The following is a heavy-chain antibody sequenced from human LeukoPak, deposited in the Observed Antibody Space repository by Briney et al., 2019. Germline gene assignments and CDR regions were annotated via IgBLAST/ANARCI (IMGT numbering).Heavy chain of an antibody. CDR1: GFIFNTYA. Sequence: GGSLRLSCAASGFIFNTYALHWVRQVPGKGLEWVTIISFDGVNKYYADSVKGRFTISRDNSKDTLYLHMDSLRPEDTAVYYCAKSGSHNAFDTWGQGTMVTVS. V-gene: IGHV3-30-3*01. CDR2: ISFDGVNK. D-gene: IGHD1-26*01. J-gene: IGHJ3*02. CDR3: AKSGSHNAFDT.